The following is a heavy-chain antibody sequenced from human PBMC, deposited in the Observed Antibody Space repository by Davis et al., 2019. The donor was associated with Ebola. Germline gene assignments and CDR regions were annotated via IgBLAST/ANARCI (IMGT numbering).Heavy chain of an antibody. CDR3: ARMTTVVTPYYFDY. CDR1: GFTFSSYS. CDR2: ISSSSSYI. V-gene: IGHV3-21*01. J-gene: IGHJ4*02. Sequence: PGGSLRLSCAASGFTFSSYSMNWVRQAPGKGLEWVSSISSSSSYIYYADSVKGRFTISRDNAKNSLYLQMNSLRAEDTAVYYCARMTTVVTPYYFDYWGQGTLVTVSS. D-gene: IGHD4-23*01.